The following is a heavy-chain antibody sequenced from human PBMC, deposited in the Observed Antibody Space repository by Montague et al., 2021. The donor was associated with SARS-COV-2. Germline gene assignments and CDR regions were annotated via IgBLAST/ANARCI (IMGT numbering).Heavy chain of an antibody. Sequence: SETLSLTCTVSGASISSYYWTWIRQPPGKGLEWITYTYHDDYTTYNPSLKSRVTMSIDRSKSLLSLTMTSVTAADTAVYFCARDSKGGRQLGNWFDPWGQGTLVAVSS. CDR1: GASISSYY. J-gene: IGHJ5*02. D-gene: IGHD6-13*01. V-gene: IGHV4-59*12. CDR3: ARDSKGGRQLGNWFDP. CDR2: TYHDDYT.